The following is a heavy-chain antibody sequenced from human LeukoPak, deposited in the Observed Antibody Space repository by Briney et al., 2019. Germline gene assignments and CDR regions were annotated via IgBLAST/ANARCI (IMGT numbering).Heavy chain of an antibody. CDR1: GYTFTSSG. V-gene: IGHV1-18*01. CDR3: ARVVHADNDY. J-gene: IGHJ4*02. Sequence: ASVKVSCKASGYTFTSSGFTWVRQAPGRGLEWMGWISAYNGNTYFAPKFEGRLTMTTETSTSTAYMELRNLKSDDTAVYYCARVVHADNDYWGQGTLVIVSS. CDR2: ISAYNGNT. D-gene: IGHD2-8*01.